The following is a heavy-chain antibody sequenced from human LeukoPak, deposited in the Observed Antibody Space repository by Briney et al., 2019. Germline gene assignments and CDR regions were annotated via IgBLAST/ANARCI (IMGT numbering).Heavy chain of an antibody. CDR1: GGSFSGYY. Sequence: SETLSHTCAVYGGSFSGYYWSWIRQPPGKGLEWIGEVNHSGSTNYNPSLKSRVTISVDTSKNQFSLKLSSVTAADTAVYYCARAMVRGVINWFDPWGQGTLVTVSS. D-gene: IGHD3-10*01. V-gene: IGHV4-34*01. J-gene: IGHJ5*02. CDR3: ARAMVRGVINWFDP. CDR2: VNHSGST.